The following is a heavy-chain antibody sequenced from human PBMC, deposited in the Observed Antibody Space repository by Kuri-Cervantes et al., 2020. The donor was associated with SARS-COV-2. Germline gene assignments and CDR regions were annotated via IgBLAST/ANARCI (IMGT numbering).Heavy chain of an antibody. CDR1: GFTFSNAW. Sequence: GESLKISCAASGFTFSNAWMSWVRQAPGKGLEWVGFIRSKAYGGTTEYAASVKGRFTISRDDSKSIAYLQMNSLKTEDTAVYYCTRGTIAAAGSLDYWGQGTLVTVSS. CDR2: IRSKAYGGTT. CDR3: TRGTIAAAGSLDY. J-gene: IGHJ4*02. D-gene: IGHD6-13*01. V-gene: IGHV3-49*04.